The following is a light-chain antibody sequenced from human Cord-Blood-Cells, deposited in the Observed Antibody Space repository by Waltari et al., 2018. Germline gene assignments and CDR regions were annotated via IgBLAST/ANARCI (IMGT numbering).Light chain of an antibody. CDR1: SLSSYY. J-gene: IGLJ2*01. Sequence: SSELTQDPAVSVALGQTVRITCQGDSLSSYYASWYQQKPGQAPVLVIYGKNDRPSGIPDRFSGSSSGNTASLTITGAPAEDEADYYCNSRDSSGNHVVFGGGTKLTVL. CDR2: GKN. V-gene: IGLV3-19*01. CDR3: NSRDSSGNHVV.